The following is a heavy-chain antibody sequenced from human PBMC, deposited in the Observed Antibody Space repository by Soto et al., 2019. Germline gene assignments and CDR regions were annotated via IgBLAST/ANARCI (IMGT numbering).Heavy chain of an antibody. CDR3: ARGLRWFGETATHYIDY. Sequence: QVQLQQWGAGLLKPSETLSLTCAFYGGSFSGYYWSWIRQPPGKGLEWIGEINHSGSTNYNPSLKGRVTISVDTSKNQFSLKLSSVTAADTAVYYCARGLRWFGETATHYIDYWGQGTLVTVSS. D-gene: IGHD3-10*01. J-gene: IGHJ4*02. CDR2: INHSGST. CDR1: GGSFSGYY. V-gene: IGHV4-34*01.